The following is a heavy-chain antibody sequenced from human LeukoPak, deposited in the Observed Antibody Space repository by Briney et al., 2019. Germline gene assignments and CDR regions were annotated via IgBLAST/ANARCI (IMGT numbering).Heavy chain of an antibody. CDR3: AIDRYGDYSADS. J-gene: IGHJ4*02. CDR1: GFTFTRYA. CDR2: ISGSGAVT. V-gene: IGHV3-23*01. Sequence: GGSLRLSCAATGFTFTRYAMSWVRQAPGKGLEGVSGISGSGAVTYYADSVQGRLTISRDTSKNTLYLQMSSLRAEDTGLYYCAIDRYGDYSADSWGQGTLVTVSS. D-gene: IGHD4-17*01.